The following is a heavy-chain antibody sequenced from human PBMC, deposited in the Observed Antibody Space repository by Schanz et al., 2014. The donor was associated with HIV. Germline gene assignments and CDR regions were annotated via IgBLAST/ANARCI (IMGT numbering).Heavy chain of an antibody. CDR3: ARGKNSFDY. CDR1: GFSFSTYG. Sequence: VHLLESGGGVVQPGRSLRLSCAASGFSFSTYGMHWVRLAPGKGLEWVAIIWFDGSNKYYADSVKGRFTISRDKSKNTLYLQMNSLRVEDTAVYYCARGKNSFDYWGQGALITVSS. CDR2: IWFDGSNK. J-gene: IGHJ4*02. V-gene: IGHV3-33*01.